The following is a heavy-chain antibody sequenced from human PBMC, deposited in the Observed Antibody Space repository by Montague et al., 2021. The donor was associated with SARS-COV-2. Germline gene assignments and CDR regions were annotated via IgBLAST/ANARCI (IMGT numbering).Heavy chain of an antibody. D-gene: IGHD6-19*01. CDR2: IYHSGST. V-gene: IGHV4-4*02. J-gene: IGHJ6*02. CDR1: GGSISSSNW. CDR3: ARGNGSGWYGYYYYGMDV. Sequence: SETLSLTCAVSGGSISSSNWWSWVRQPPGKGLEWIGEIYHSGSTNYNPSLKSRVTISVDKSKNQFSLKLSSVTAADTAVYYCARGNGSGWYGYYYYGMDVWGQGTTVTVSS.